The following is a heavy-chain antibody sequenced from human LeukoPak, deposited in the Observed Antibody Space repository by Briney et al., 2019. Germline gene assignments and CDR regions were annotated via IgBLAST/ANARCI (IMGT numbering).Heavy chain of an antibody. CDR3: ARGPAATFDY. CDR1: AGSLSSGDYY. Sequence: SETLSLTCTVSAGSLSSGDYYWNWIRQPPGRGLEWIGYIYYSGTTYYSPSLKSRVTISLDTSKNQFSLKLSSVTAADTAVYYCARGPAATFDYWGQGTLVTVSS. J-gene: IGHJ4*02. V-gene: IGHV4-30-4*08. CDR2: IYYSGTT. D-gene: IGHD2-2*01.